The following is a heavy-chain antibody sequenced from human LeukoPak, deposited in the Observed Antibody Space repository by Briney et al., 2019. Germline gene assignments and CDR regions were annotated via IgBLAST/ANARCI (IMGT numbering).Heavy chain of an antibody. CDR1: GGSFSGYY. CDR2: INHSGST. Sequence: SSETLSLTCAVYGGSFSGYYWSWIRQPPGKGLEWIGEINHSGSTNYNPSLKSRVTISVDTSKNQFSLKLSTVTAADTAVYYCARESLPSRIPSLSTLIAARRRGWFDPWGQGTLVTVSS. J-gene: IGHJ5*02. CDR3: ARESLPSRIPSLSTLIAARRRGWFDP. V-gene: IGHV4-34*01. D-gene: IGHD6-6*01.